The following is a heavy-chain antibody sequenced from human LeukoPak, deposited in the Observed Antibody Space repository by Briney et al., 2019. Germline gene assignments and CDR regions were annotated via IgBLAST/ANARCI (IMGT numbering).Heavy chain of an antibody. CDR1: GFTFSSYA. Sequence: PGGSLRLSCAASGFTFSSYAMSWVRQAPGKGLEWVSYISSSGSNIYYADSVKGRFTISRDNAKNSLYLQMNSLRAEDTAVYYCARDRDMDVWGQGTTVTVSS. J-gene: IGHJ6*02. CDR3: ARDRDMDV. V-gene: IGHV3-48*04. CDR2: ISSSGSNI.